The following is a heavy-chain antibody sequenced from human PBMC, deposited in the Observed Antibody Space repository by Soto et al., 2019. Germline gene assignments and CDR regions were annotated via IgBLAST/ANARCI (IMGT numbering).Heavy chain of an antibody. CDR2: IRSKAYGGTT. D-gene: IGHD1-26*01. V-gene: IGHV3-49*03. Sequence: GGSLRLSCTASGFTFGDYAMSWFRQAPGKGLEWVGFIRSKAYGGTTEYAASVKGRFTISRDDSKSIAYLQMNSLKTEDTAVYYCTRAEVGDPPSSIVGAISFDYWGQGTLVTVSS. CDR1: GFTFGDYA. J-gene: IGHJ4*02. CDR3: TRAEVGDPPSSIVGAISFDY.